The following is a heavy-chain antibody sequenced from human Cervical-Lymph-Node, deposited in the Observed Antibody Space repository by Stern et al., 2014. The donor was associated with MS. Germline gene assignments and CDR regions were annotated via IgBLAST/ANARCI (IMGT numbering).Heavy chain of an antibody. Sequence: EVQLEESGGGLVKPGGSLRLSCAASGFTFSSYSMNWVRQAPGKGLEWVSSISSSSSYIYYADSVKGRFTISRDNAKNSLYLQMNSLRAEDTAVYYCARVRIDSSGYYYFDYWGQGTLVTVSS. D-gene: IGHD3-22*01. J-gene: IGHJ4*02. CDR3: ARVRIDSSGYYYFDY. CDR2: ISSSSSYI. CDR1: GFTFSSYS. V-gene: IGHV3-21*01.